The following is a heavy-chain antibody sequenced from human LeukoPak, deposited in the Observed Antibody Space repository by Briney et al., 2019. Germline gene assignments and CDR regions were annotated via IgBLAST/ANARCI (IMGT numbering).Heavy chain of an antibody. Sequence: SETLSLTCAVYGGSFIGYYWSWIRQPPGKGLEWSGEINHSGSTNYNPSLKSRVTISVATSKDQFSLKLSSVTAADTAVYYCARARILGYCRGGSCYSSPWFDPWGQGTLVTVSS. CDR2: INHSGST. CDR1: GGSFIGYY. V-gene: IGHV4-34*01. CDR3: ARARILGYCRGGSCYSSPWFDP. D-gene: IGHD2-15*01. J-gene: IGHJ5*02.